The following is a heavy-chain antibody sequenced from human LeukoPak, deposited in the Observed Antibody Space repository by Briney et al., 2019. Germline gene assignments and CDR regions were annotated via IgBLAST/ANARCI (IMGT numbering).Heavy chain of an antibody. D-gene: IGHD3-10*01. CDR1: GFTFSSYA. CDR2: ISGSGGST. J-gene: IGHJ6*02. V-gene: IGHV3-23*01. CDR3: AKEMVRGVIYYYYYYGMDV. Sequence: PGGSLRLSCAASGFTFSSYAMSWVRQAPGKGLEWVSAISGSGGSTYYADSVKGRFTISRDNSKNTLYLQMNSLRAEDTAVYYCAKEMVRGVIYYYYYYGMDVWGQGTTVTVSS.